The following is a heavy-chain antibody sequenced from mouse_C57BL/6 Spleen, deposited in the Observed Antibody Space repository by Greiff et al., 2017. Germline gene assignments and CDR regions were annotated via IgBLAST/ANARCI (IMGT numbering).Heavy chain of an antibody. CDR2: INYDGSST. CDR3: ARVEYGNYAY. D-gene: IGHD2-10*02. J-gene: IGHJ3*01. V-gene: IGHV5-16*01. CDR1: GFTFSDYY. Sequence: EVQRVESEGGLVQPGSSMKLSCTASGFTFSDYYMAWVRQVPEKGLEWVANINYDGSSTYYLDSLKSRFIISRDNAKTILYLQMSSLKSEDTATYYCARVEYGNYAYWGQVTLVTVSA.